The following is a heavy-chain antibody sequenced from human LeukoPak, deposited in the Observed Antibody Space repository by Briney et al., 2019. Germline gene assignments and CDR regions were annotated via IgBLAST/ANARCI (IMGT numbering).Heavy chain of an antibody. Sequence: PGGSLRLSCAAPGLPFSSYWMSWVRQAPGKGLEWVASIKHDESEKYYVDSLKGRITISRDNAKISLFLQMNSLRAEDTAVYYCARQGYYDRSGYYSWGQGTLVTVSS. CDR2: IKHDESEK. V-gene: IGHV3-7*01. J-gene: IGHJ4*02. CDR3: ARQGYYDRSGYYS. D-gene: IGHD3-22*01. CDR1: GLPFSSYW.